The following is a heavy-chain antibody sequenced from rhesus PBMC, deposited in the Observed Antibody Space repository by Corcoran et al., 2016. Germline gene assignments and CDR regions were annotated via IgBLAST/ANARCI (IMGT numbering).Heavy chain of an antibody. CDR2: ISYSGST. CDR1: GGSISSSYYH. J-gene: IGHJ5-1*01. CDR3: ARLGGVTPSHNRFDV. Sequence: QVQLQESGPGLVKPSETLSLTCAVPGGSISSSYYHWSWIRQAPGKGLEWIGYISYSGSTSYNPSLKSRVTISRDTSKNQFSLKLSSVTAADTAVYYCARLGGVTPSHNRFDVWGPGVLVTVSS. V-gene: IGHV4-122*02. D-gene: IGHD3-34*01.